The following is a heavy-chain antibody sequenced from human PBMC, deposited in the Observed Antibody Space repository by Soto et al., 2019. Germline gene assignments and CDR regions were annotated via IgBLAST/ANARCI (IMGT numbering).Heavy chain of an antibody. CDR2: IIPIFGTA. CDR3: AGGLIRYFERLLYYYGMDV. Sequence: VASVKVSCKASGGTFSSYAISWVRQAPGQGLEWMGGIIPIFGTANYAQKFQGRVTITADESTSTAYMELSSLRSEDTAVYYCAGGLIRYFERLLYYYGMDVCGQGPTVTVSS. J-gene: IGHJ6*02. D-gene: IGHD3-9*01. CDR1: GGTFSSYA. V-gene: IGHV1-69*13.